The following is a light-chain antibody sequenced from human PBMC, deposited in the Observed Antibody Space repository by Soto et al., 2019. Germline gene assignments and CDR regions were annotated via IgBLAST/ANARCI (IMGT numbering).Light chain of an antibody. V-gene: IGLV2-14*01. CDR2: EVN. CDR3: NSYTSSTTYV. Sequence: QSALTQPASVSGSPGQSITISCTGTSSDVCGYNSVSWYQQHPGKAPKLIIYEVNNRPSGVSNRFSGSKSGNTASLTISGLQAEDEAEYYCNSYTSSTTYVFGTGTKLTVL. CDR1: SSDVCGYNS. J-gene: IGLJ1*01.